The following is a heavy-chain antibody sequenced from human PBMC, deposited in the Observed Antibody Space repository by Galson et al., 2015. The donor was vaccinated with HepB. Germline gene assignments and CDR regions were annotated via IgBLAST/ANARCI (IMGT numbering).Heavy chain of an antibody. CDR3: ARDQGISSSGGEGFDP. CDR1: GYSFKNYT. J-gene: IGHJ3*01. CDR2: ISDNDAYT. V-gene: IGHV1-18*04. Sequence: SVKVSCKASGYSFKNYTIAWLRQAPGQGLEWLGWISDNDAYTKSSPEVQGRITMTTDPSTNPAYMELRSLRAQDTAMYYCARDQGISSSGGEGFDPWGQGTMVTV. D-gene: IGHD6-19*01.